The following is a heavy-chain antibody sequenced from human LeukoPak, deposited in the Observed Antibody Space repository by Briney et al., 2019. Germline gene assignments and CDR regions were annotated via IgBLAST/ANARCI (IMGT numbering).Heavy chain of an antibody. CDR1: GFTFSSYE. Sequence: PGGSLRLSCAASGFTFSSYEMNWVRQAPGKGLEWVSYISSSGSTIYYADSVKGRFTISRDNAKNSLYLQMNSLKAEDTAVYYCAARSYPGFKWGQGTLVTVSS. CDR3: AARSYPGFK. D-gene: IGHD1-26*01. CDR2: ISSSGSTI. J-gene: IGHJ4*02. V-gene: IGHV3-48*03.